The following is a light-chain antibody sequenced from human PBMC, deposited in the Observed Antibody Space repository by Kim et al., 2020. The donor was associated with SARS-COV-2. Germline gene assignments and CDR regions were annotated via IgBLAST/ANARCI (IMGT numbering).Light chain of an antibody. CDR2: GKN. J-gene: IGLJ3*02. CDR3: NSRDSSGNHWV. Sequence: AFGQTVRSTCQGDSLRSYYAAWYQQKPGQAPVLVIYGKNNRPSGIPDRFSGSSSGNTASLTITGAQAEDEADYYCNSRDSSGNHWVFGGGTKLTVL. V-gene: IGLV3-19*01. CDR1: SLRSYY.